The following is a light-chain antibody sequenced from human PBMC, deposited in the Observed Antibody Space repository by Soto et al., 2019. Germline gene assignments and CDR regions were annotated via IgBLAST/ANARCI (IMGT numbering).Light chain of an antibody. CDR1: SGHSSYA. V-gene: IGLV4-69*01. Sequence: QPVLTQSPSASASLGASVKLTCTLSSGHSSYAIAWHQQQPEKGPRYLMKLNSDGSHSKGDGIPDRFSGSSSGAERYLSSSSLEYEDEADYCCQTWGSGVVVLGGGTKLTVL. J-gene: IGLJ2*01. CDR2: LNSDGSH. CDR3: QTWGSGVVV.